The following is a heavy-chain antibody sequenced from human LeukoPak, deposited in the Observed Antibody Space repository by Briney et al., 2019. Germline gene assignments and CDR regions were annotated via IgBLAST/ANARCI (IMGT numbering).Heavy chain of an antibody. D-gene: IGHD5-12*01. J-gene: IGHJ4*02. V-gene: IGHV3-48*03. CDR3: ARDSKGYSGYDLGGGYDY. Sequence: PGGSLRLSCAASGFTFSSYEMNWVRQAPGKGLEWAAYISSSGSTIYYADSVKGRFTISRDNAKNSLYLQTNSLRAEDTAVYYCARDSKGYSGYDLGGGYDYWGQGTLVTVSS. CDR2: ISSSGSTI. CDR1: GFTFSSYE.